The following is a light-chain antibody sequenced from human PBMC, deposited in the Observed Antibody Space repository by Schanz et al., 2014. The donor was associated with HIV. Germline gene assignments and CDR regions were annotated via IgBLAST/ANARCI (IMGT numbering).Light chain of an antibody. J-gene: IGKJ1*01. V-gene: IGKV3D-20*02. CDR1: QSVSSSY. Sequence: EIVLTQSPGTLSLSPGERATLSCRASQSVSSSYLAWYQQRPGQPPRLLLYGASSRATGIPDRFSGSGSGTYFTLTISSLQPDDFAVYFCQQRSGWPPTWSFGQGTKVELK. CDR3: QQRSGWPPTWS. CDR2: GAS.